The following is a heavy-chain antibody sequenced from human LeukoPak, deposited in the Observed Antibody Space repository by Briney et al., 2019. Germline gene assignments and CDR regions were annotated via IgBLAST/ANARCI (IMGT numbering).Heavy chain of an antibody. CDR2: ICYSGNT. J-gene: IGHJ4*02. CDR3: ARGGSRSYTSSTLDY. Sequence: SDALALICSLTYGYMQVDDGHSIRHSPVKGLERIGSICYSGNTNYNPSLKSRVTISIDTSKNRFSLKVSSVTAADTAMYYCARGGSRSYTSSTLDYWGQGTLVTVSS. CDR1: YGYMQVDD. V-gene: IGHV4-59*07. D-gene: IGHD6-6*01.